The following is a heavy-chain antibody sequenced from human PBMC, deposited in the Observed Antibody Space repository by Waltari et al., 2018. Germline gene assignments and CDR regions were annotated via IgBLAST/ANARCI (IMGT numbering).Heavy chain of an antibody. CDR3: ARIMITSGGVIVPDAFDI. D-gene: IGHD3-16*02. CDR2: MSPNRVDT. J-gene: IGHJ3*02. Sequence: QVQLVQSGAEVKKPGASVKVSCKASGYKVFSYDVTWVRQAPGQGLEWMGWMSPNRVDTAYAQTFQDRVIMTRDTSISTAYMELRSLRSEDTAVYYCARIMITSGGVIVPDAFDIWGQGTMVTVSS. V-gene: IGHV1-8*01. CDR1: GYKVFSYD.